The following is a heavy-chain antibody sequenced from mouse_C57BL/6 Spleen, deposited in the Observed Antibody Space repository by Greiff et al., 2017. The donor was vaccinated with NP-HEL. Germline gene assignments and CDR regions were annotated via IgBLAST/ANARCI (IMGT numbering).Heavy chain of an antibody. D-gene: IGHD2-4*01. CDR1: GYTFTSYW. Sequence: VQLQQPGAELVKPGASVKVSCKASGYTFTSYWMHWVKQRPGQGLEWIGRLHPSDSDTNYNQKFKGKATLTVDKSSSTAYMQLSSLTSEDSAVYYCAYDYDQYYYAMDYWGQGTSVTVSS. J-gene: IGHJ4*01. V-gene: IGHV1-74*01. CDR3: AYDYDQYYYAMDY. CDR2: LHPSDSDT.